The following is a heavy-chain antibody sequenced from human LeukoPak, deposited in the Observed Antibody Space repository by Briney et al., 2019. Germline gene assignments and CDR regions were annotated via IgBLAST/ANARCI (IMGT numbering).Heavy chain of an antibody. CDR2: INHSGST. CDR3: ASWTGYSSSWYGRDLSDY. J-gene: IGHJ4*02. Sequence: SETLSLTCAVYGGSFSGYYWSWIRQPPGKGLEWIGEINHSGSTNYNPSLKSRVTISVDTSKNQFSLKLSSVTAADTAVYYCASWTGYSSSWYGRDLSDYWGQGTLVTVSS. V-gene: IGHV4-34*01. D-gene: IGHD6-13*01. CDR1: GGSFSGYY.